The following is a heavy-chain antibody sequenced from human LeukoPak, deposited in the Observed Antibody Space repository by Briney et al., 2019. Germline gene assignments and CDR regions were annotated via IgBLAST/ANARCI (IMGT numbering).Heavy chain of an antibody. D-gene: IGHD2-15*01. J-gene: IGHJ6*02. Sequence: GGSLRLSCAASGFTFSSYGMHWVRQAPGKGLEWVAVISYVGSNKYYADSVKGRFTISRDNSKNTLYLQMNSLRAEDTAVYYCAKDSRYSLPVQIYYYYGMDVWGQGTTVTVSS. V-gene: IGHV3-30*18. CDR3: AKDSRYSLPVQIYYYYGMDV. CDR1: GFTFSSYG. CDR2: ISYVGSNK.